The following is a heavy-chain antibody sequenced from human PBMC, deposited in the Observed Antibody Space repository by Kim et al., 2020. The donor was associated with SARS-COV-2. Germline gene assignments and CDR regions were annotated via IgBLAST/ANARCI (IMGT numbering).Heavy chain of an antibody. Sequence: SETLSLTCNVSGVSISTFYWSWIRQSPGKGLEWLGYIYYSGRTNYNPSLNSRATISIDTAKNYFSLRLSSVTAADTAMYYCARDDLKGFDYWGQGTLVTV. CDR2: IYYSGRT. CDR3: ARDDLKGFDY. J-gene: IGHJ4*02. CDR1: GVSISTFY. D-gene: IGHD2-21*01. V-gene: IGHV4-59*01.